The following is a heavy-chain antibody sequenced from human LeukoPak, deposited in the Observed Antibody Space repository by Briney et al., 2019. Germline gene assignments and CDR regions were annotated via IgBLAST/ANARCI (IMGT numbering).Heavy chain of an antibody. CDR2: IHPGDSDT. V-gene: IGHV5-51*01. D-gene: IGHD6-19*01. J-gene: IGHJ6*03. CDR3: ARAGTYYYYHMDV. Sequence: ESLKISCKGSGYSFTSYWIGWVRQMPGKGLEWMGIIHPGDSDTRYSPSFQGQVTISADKSISTAYLQWSSLKASDTAIYYCARAGTYYYYHMDVWGKGTTVTVFS. CDR1: GYSFTSYW.